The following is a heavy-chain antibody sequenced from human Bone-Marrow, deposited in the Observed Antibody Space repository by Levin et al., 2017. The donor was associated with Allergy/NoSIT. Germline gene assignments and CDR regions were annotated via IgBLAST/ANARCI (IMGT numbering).Heavy chain of an antibody. V-gene: IGHV4-39*01. CDR2: IYYSGST. CDR1: GGSISSSSYY. Sequence: SQTLSLTCTVSGGSISSSSYYWGWIRQPPGKGLEWIGSIYYSGSTYYNPSLKSRVTISVDTSKNQFSLKLSSVTAADTAVYYCARREGRGWYCHYDYWGQGTLVTVSS. CDR3: ARREGRGWYCHYDY. J-gene: IGHJ4*02. D-gene: IGHD6-19*01.